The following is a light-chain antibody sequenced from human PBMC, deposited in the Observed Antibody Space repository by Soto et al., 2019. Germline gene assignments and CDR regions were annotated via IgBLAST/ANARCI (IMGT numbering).Light chain of an antibody. CDR3: QSYDSSLHVV. CDR2: GNS. Sequence: QSVLTQPPSVSGAPGQRVIISCTGSSSNIGAGYDVHWYQQLPGTAPKLLIYGNSNRPSGVPDRFSGSKSGTSASLAITGLQAEDEADYYCQSYDSSLHVVFGGGTKLTVL. J-gene: IGLJ2*01. CDR1: SSNIGAGYD. V-gene: IGLV1-40*01.